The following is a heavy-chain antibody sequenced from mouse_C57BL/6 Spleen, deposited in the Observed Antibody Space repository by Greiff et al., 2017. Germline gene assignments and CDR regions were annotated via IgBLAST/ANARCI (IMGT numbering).Heavy chain of an antibody. CDR3: ARRSDDYDYFDY. V-gene: IGHV5-12*01. D-gene: IGHD2-4*01. Sequence: EVKLVESGGGLVQPGGSLKLSCAASGFTFSDYYMYWVRQTPEKRLEWVAYISNGGGSTYYPDTVKGRFTISRDNAKNTLYLQMSRLKSEDTAMYYCARRSDDYDYFDYWGQGTTLTVSS. CDR2: ISNGGGST. CDR1: GFTFSDYY. J-gene: IGHJ2*01.